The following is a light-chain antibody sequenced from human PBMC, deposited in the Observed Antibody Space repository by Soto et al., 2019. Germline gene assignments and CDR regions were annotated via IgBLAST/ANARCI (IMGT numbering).Light chain of an antibody. CDR2: DAS. CDR1: QSVSTS. Sequence: IVLTQSPVTLAVSPGERAVLSCRASQSVSTSLAWYQHKPGQAPRLFIYDASKRAPGIPARFSGSGSGTDFTLTISSLEPEDFAVYYCQVRDVWPSFGQGTKVDIK. CDR3: QVRDVWPS. J-gene: IGKJ1*01. V-gene: IGKV3-11*01.